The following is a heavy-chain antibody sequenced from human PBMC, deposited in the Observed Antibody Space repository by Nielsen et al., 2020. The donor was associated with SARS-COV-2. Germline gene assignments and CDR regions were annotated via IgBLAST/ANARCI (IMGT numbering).Heavy chain of an antibody. CDR2: ISWNSGSI. D-gene: IGHD5-18*01. V-gene: IGHV3-9*01. CDR1: GFTFDDYA. CDR3: ATLQLGHYYYYGMDV. Sequence: GGSLRLSCAASGFTFDDYAMHWVRQAPGKGLEWVSGISWNSGSIGYADSVKGRFTISRDNAKNSLYLQMNSLRAEDTALYYCATLQLGHYYYYGMDVWGQGTTVTVSS. J-gene: IGHJ6*02.